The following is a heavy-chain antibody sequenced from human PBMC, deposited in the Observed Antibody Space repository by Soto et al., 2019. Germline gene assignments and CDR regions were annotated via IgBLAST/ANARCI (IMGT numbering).Heavy chain of an antibody. D-gene: IGHD1-7*01. J-gene: IGHJ4*02. Sequence: QVQLVESGGGVVQPGRSLRLSCAGSGFTFSTYAMHWVRQAPGKGLEWVAVISSNGGDQFYTDSVKGRFTISRVNSKNTLFLQMISLRVEDTALYYCARDYPGTGTIDYWGQGTLVTVSS. CDR3: ARDYPGTGTIDY. V-gene: IGHV3-30-3*01. CDR1: GFTFSTYA. CDR2: ISSNGGDQ.